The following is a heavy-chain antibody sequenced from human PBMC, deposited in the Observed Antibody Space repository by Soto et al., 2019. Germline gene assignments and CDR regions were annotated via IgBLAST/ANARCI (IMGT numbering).Heavy chain of an antibody. D-gene: IGHD2-15*01. Sequence: QVQLQESGPGLVKPSETLSLTCTVSGGSISSYYWSWIRQPPGKGLEWIGYISDSGSTNYNPSLKSRGTMSVDTSNNQFSLKLSSVTAADTAVYYCARRIKYYYAMDVWGQGTTVTVSS. CDR2: ISDSGST. CDR3: ARRIKYYYAMDV. V-gene: IGHV4-59*08. CDR1: GGSISSYY. J-gene: IGHJ6*02.